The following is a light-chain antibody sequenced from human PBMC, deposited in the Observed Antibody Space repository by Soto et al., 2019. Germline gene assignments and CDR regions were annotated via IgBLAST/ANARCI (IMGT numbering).Light chain of an antibody. CDR3: QHYGTSWWT. CDR1: QSVSSSY. CDR2: GAS. Sequence: EILLTQPPGTLSLSPGERATLSSRASQSVSSSYLAWYQQKPGQAPRLLISGASRRATGIPVRFSSGGSETDFALTISSLEPEDFAVYYCQHYGTSWWTFGQGTKVDIK. V-gene: IGKV3-20*01. J-gene: IGKJ1*01.